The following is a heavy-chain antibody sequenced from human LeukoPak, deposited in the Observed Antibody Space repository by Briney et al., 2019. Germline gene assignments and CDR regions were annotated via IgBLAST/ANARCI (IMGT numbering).Heavy chain of an antibody. V-gene: IGHV1-2*02. J-gene: IGHJ4*02. CDR1: GYTFTGYY. CDR2: INPNSGGT. Sequence: ASVKVSCKASGYTFTGYYMHWVRQAPGQGPEWMGWINPNSGGTNYAQKFQGRVTMTRDTSISTAYMELSRLRSDDTAVYYCARGIWFGELSNEYWGQGTLVTVSS. CDR3: ARGIWFGELSNEY. D-gene: IGHD3-10*01.